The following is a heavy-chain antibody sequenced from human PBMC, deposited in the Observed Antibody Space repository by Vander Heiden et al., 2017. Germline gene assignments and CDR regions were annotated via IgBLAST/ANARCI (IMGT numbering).Heavy chain of an antibody. CDR3: ARGRFSPIDFGDNWFDP. D-gene: IGHD4-17*01. Sequence: QVQLVQSGAEVKKPGASVKVSCKASGYTFTSYGISWVRQAPGQGLEWMGWISAYNGNTNYAQKLQGRVTMTTDTSTSTAYMELRSLRSGDTAVYYCARGRFSPIDFGDNWFDPWGQGTLVTVSS. V-gene: IGHV1-18*01. CDR2: ISAYNGNT. CDR1: GYTFTSYG. J-gene: IGHJ5*02.